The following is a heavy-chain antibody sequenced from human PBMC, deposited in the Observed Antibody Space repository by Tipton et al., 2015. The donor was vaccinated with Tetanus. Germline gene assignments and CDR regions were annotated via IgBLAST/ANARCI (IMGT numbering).Heavy chain of an antibody. V-gene: IGHV4-34*01. CDR3: ARGYLGLGVVVPAAYYFDY. D-gene: IGHD2-2*01. CDR2: INHSGST. J-gene: IGHJ4*02. Sequence: TLSLTCTVSGGSISSYYWSWIRQPPGKGLEWIGEINHSGSTNYNPSLKSRVTISVDTSKNQFSLKLSSVTAADTAVYYCARGYLGLGVVVPAAYYFDYWGQGTLVTVSS. CDR1: GGSISSYY.